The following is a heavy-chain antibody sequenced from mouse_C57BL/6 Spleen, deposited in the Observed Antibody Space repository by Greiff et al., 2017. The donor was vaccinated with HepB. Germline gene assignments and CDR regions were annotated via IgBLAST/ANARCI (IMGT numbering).Heavy chain of an antibody. CDR2: FHPYNDDT. V-gene: IGHV1-47*01. D-gene: IGHD2-10*01. Sequence: VQLQQSGAELVKPGASVKMSCKASGYTFTTYPIEWMKQNHGKSLEWIGNFHPYNDDTKYNEKFKGKATLTVEKSSSTVYLELSRLTSDDSAVYYWERGETYYGNNYWYVDVWGTGTTVTVSS. J-gene: IGHJ1*03. CDR3: ERGETYYGNNYWYVDV. CDR1: GYTFTTYP.